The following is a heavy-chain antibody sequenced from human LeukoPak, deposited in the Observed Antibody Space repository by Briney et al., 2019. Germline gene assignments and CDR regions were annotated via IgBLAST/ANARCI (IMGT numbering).Heavy chain of an antibody. Sequence: GGSLRLSCAASGFTFSSYGMTWVRQAPGKGLEWVSSISGSGGTTYCADSVKGRFTISRDNSKNSLYLQMNSLRAEDTAVYYCAEDRISCITTSCPQGLDYWGQGTLVTVSS. J-gene: IGHJ4*02. CDR3: AEDRISCITTSCPQGLDY. CDR1: GFTFSSYG. CDR2: ISGSGGTT. D-gene: IGHD2-2*01. V-gene: IGHV3-23*01.